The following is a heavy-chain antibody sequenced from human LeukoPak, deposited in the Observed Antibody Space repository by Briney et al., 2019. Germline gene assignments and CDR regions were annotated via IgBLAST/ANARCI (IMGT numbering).Heavy chain of an antibody. CDR2: IYYTGST. V-gene: IGHV4-39*01. Sequence: SETLSLTCTVSGGSISSSSYYWGWIRQPPGKGLEWIGTIYYTGSTYYNPSLMSRVTISVDTSKNQFSLKLSSVTAADTTVYYCARLGYNWNYASWGQRTLVTVSS. J-gene: IGHJ5*02. CDR1: GGSISSSSYY. CDR3: ARLGYNWNYAS. D-gene: IGHD1-7*01.